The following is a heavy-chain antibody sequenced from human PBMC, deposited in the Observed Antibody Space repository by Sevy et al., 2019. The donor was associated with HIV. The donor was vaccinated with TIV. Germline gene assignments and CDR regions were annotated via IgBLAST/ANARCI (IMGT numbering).Heavy chain of an antibody. V-gene: IGHV3-23*01. CDR3: VKEAPHKQWLPPSYYFDY. CDR1: GFTFSSYA. J-gene: IGHJ4*02. Sequence: GGSLRLSCAASGFTFSSYAMSWVRQAPGKGLEWVSAISGSGGSTYYADSVKGRFTISRDNSKNTLYLQMNSLRAEDTAVYYCVKEAPHKQWLPPSYYFDYWGQGTLVTVSS. D-gene: IGHD6-19*01. CDR2: ISGSGGST.